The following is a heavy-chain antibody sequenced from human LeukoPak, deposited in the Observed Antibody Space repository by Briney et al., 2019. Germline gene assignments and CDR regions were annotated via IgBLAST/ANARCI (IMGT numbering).Heavy chain of an antibody. CDR1: GGTFSSYT. Sequence: SVKVSCEASGGTFSSYTISWVRQAPGQGLEWMGRVIPILGAANYAQKFQGRVTITTDESTNTAYMELSSLRSEDTAVYYCARAPEGYNYGWEYYLDVWGEGTTVTVSS. D-gene: IGHD5-18*01. CDR2: VIPILGAA. CDR3: ARAPEGYNYGWEYYLDV. J-gene: IGHJ6*03. V-gene: IGHV1-69*16.